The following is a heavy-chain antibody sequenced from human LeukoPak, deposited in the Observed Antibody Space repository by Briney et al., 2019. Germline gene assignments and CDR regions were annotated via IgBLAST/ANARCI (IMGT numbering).Heavy chain of an antibody. CDR3: ASLTMRRSEGAAFDI. J-gene: IGHJ3*02. Sequence: ASVKVSCKASGGTFSSYAISWVRQAPGQGLEWMGGIIPIFGTANYAQKFQGRVTITADESTSTAYMELRSLRSDDTAVYYCASLTMRRSEGAAFDIWGQGTMVTLSS. CDR1: GGTFSSYA. V-gene: IGHV1-69*13. D-gene: IGHD1-1*01. CDR2: IIPIFGTA.